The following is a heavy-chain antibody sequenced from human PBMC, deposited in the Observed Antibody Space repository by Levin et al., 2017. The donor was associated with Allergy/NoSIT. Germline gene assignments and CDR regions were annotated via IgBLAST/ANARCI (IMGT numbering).Heavy chain of an antibody. J-gene: IGHJ2*01. V-gene: IGHV1-8*01. Sequence: ASVKVSCEASGYIFTGYDIHWVRQATGQGLEWVGWMNPNSGNTAYAQRFQDRVTMTRNTSIDIVYMELRSLRSEDTAVYYCARGARDVALVTGVWYFDLWGRGTLVAVSS. CDR2: MNPNSGNT. CDR1: GYIFTGYD. D-gene: IGHD5-18*01. CDR3: ARGARDVALVTGVWYFDL.